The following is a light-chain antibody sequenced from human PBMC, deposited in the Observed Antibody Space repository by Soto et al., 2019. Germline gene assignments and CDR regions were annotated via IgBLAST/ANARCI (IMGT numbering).Light chain of an antibody. Sequence: EIVMTQSPGTLSVSPGERATLSCRASQSVSSNLAWYQQKPGQAPRLLIYGASTRANGIPARFSGSRSGTEFTLTISSLQSEDFAVYYCQQYNNWPRTFGQGTKVEIK. J-gene: IGKJ1*01. V-gene: IGKV3-15*01. CDR2: GAS. CDR1: QSVSSN. CDR3: QQYNNWPRT.